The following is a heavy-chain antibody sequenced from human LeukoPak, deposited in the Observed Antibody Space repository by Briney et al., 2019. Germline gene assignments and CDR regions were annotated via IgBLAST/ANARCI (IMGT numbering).Heavy chain of an antibody. V-gene: IGHV1-18*01. CDR3: ARASPQLQRWLAKPGYYFDY. D-gene: IGHD6-19*01. Sequence: GASVKVSCKASGYTFTSYGISWVRQAPGQGLEWMGWISAYNGNTNYAQKLQGRVTMTTDTSTSTAYMELRSLRSDDTAVYYCARASPQLQRWLAKPGYYFDYWGQGTLVTVSS. J-gene: IGHJ4*02. CDR2: ISAYNGNT. CDR1: GYTFTSYG.